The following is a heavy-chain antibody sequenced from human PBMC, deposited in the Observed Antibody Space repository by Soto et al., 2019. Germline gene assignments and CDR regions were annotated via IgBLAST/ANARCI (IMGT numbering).Heavy chain of an antibody. CDR3: AKSPRGEMATD. CDR2: INTYNGMT. Sequence: QVQLVQSGGEVKKPGASVTVSCKASGYTFINYHITWVRQAPGQGLEWMAWINTYNGMTDYAQRFQGRVTMTRDTSTITSYMELRNLGSDDTDVYFCAKSPRGEMATDWGQGTLVTVSS. J-gene: IGHJ4*02. V-gene: IGHV1-18*01. D-gene: IGHD5-12*01. CDR1: GYTFINYH.